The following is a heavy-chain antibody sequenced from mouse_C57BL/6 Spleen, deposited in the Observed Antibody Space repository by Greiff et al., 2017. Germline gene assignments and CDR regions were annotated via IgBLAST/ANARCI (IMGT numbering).Heavy chain of an antibody. Sequence: QVQLQQPGAELVRPGTSVKLSCKASGYTFTSYWMHWVKQRPGQGLEWIGVIDPSDSYTNYNQKFKGKATLTVDTSSSTAYMQLSSLTSEDSAVYYCARGDGGFDVWGTGTTVTVAS. CDR3: ARGDGGFDV. J-gene: IGHJ1*03. V-gene: IGHV1-59*01. CDR1: GYTFTSYW. CDR2: IDPSDSYT. D-gene: IGHD1-2*01.